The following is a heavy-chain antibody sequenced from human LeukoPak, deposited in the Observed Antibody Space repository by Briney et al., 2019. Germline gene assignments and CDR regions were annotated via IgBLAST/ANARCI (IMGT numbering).Heavy chain of an antibody. Sequence: PGGSLRLSCAASGFGFGQYEMNWVRQAPGEGLEWIAYISVRAATIYYGDSVEGRFTISRDDAKNSLYLQMNGLRVEDTAIYYCAKDFPHYYEVPHGMDVWGQGTTVTV. J-gene: IGHJ6*02. CDR2: ISVRAATI. CDR1: GFGFGQYE. CDR3: AKDFPHYYEVPHGMDV. D-gene: IGHD3-22*01. V-gene: IGHV3-48*03.